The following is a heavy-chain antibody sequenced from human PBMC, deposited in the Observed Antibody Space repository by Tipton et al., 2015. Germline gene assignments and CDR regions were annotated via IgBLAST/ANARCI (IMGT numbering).Heavy chain of an antibody. J-gene: IGHJ4*02. CDR2: IYYSGST. CDR3: ACQDYNSLTRDYQTVDY. D-gene: IGHD3-9*01. V-gene: IGHV4-39*07. Sequence: TLSLTCSVSGGSISSSSFYWDWIRQPPGKGLEWIGNIYYSGSTYYTPSLKSRVTISVDTSKNQFSLNLTSVTAADTAVYYCACQDYNSLTRDYQTVDYWGQGTLVTVSS. CDR1: GGSISSSSFY.